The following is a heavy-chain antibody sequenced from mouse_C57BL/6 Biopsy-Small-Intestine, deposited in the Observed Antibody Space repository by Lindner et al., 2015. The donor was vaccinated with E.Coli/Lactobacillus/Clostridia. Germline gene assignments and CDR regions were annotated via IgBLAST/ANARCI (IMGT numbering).Heavy chain of an antibody. Sequence: VQLQESGGDLVKPGGSLKLSCAASGFTFSSYGMSWVRQTPDKRLEWVATISSGGSYTYYPDSVKGRFTISRDNAKNTLYLQMSSLKSEDTAMYYCARHYYGSSYYFDYWGQGTTLTVPS. CDR2: ISSGGSYT. D-gene: IGHD1-1*01. CDR3: ARHYYGSSYYFDY. J-gene: IGHJ2*01. CDR1: GFTFSSYG. V-gene: IGHV5-6*01.